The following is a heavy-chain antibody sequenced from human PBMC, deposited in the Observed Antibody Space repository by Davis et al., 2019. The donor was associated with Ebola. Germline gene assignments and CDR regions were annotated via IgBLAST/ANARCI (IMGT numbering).Heavy chain of an antibody. D-gene: IGHD2-15*01. Sequence: AASVKVSCKASGYTFAAHYIHWVRQAPGQGLEWMGRINPGSGGTNYVQKFQGRVTMTRDTSIDTAYMELNRLRSDDTAVYYCATSPFSESSPVVVYWGQGTLVTVSP. CDR1: GYTFAAHY. CDR3: ATSPFSESSPVVVY. J-gene: IGHJ4*02. CDR2: INPGSGGT. V-gene: IGHV1-2*06.